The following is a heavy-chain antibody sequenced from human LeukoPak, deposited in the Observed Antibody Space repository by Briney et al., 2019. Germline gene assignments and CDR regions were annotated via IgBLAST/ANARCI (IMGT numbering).Heavy chain of an antibody. J-gene: IGHJ3*02. CDR3: AGVEAKRGYYPSDAFDI. V-gene: IGHV1-3*01. CDR2: INAGNGNT. D-gene: IGHD3-22*01. Sequence: ASVKVSCKASGDTFTSYAMHWVRQAPGQRLEWMGWINAGNGNTKYSQKFQGRVTITRDTSASTAYMELSSLRSEDTAVYYCAGVEAKRGYYPSDAFDIWGQGTMVTVSS. CDR1: GDTFTSYA.